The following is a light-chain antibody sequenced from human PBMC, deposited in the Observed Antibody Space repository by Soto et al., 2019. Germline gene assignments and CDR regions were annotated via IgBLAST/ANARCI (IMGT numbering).Light chain of an antibody. J-gene: IGLJ2*01. V-gene: IGLV2-23*02. CDR1: SSDVGSYNL. CDR3: CSYAGSSTFV. Sequence: QSALTQPASVSGSPGQSITISCTGTSSDVGSYNLVSWYQQHPGKAPKLMIYEVSKRPSGVSNRFSGSKSGNTASLTISGLHAEDEAAYYCCSYAGSSTFVFGGGTKLTVL. CDR2: EVS.